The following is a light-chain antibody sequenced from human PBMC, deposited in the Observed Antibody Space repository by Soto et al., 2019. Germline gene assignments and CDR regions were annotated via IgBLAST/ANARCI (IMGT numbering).Light chain of an antibody. Sequence: DIQLTQSPSFLSAYVGDRVSITCRASEDISSYLAWYQRKPGKAPKVLISGASTLQSGVPSSFSGSGSGTEFTLTISSLQPEDFATYYCQQVKRSPLTFGGGTKVEIK. CDR1: EDISSY. CDR2: GAS. J-gene: IGKJ4*01. V-gene: IGKV1-9*01. CDR3: QQVKRSPLT.